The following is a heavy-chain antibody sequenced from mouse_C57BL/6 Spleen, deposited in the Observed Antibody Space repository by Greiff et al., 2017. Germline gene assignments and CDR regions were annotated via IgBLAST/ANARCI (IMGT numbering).Heavy chain of an antibody. CDR3: ARMTVVARYFDV. Sequence: QVQLQQPGAELVKPGASVKMSCKASGYTFTSYWITWVKQRPGQGLEWIGDIYPGSGSTNYNEKFKSKATLTVDTSSSTAYMQLSSLTSEDSAVYYCARMTVVARYFDVWGTGTTVTVSS. J-gene: IGHJ1*03. CDR1: GYTFTSYW. CDR2: IYPGSGST. D-gene: IGHD1-1*01. V-gene: IGHV1-55*01.